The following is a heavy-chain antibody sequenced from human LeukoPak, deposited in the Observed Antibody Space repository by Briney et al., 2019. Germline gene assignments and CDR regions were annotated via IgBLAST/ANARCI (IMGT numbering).Heavy chain of an antibody. CDR1: GGSVSSGCWY. J-gene: IGHJ4*02. D-gene: IGHD6-6*01. CDR2: VYSDEST. V-gene: IGHV4-61*02. CDR3: ATWSSSSGEVY. Sequence: SETLSLTCTVSGGSVSSGCWYWSWIRQPAGKGLEWIGRVYSDESTIYNPSLKSRVTISVDTSRNQFSLNLSSATAADTAVYYCATWSSSSGEVYWGQGTLVTVSS.